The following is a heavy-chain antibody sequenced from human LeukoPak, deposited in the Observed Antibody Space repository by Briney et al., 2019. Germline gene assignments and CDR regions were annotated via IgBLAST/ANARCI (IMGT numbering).Heavy chain of an antibody. D-gene: IGHD3-3*01. Sequence: GSLRLSCAASGFTFSSYALHWVRQAPGKGLEWVAVISYDGSNKYYADSVKGRFTISRDNSKTTLYLQMNSLRAEDTAVYYCASRITVFGVATRGYCMDVWGKGTTVTVSS. CDR3: ASRITVFGVATRGYCMDV. J-gene: IGHJ6*03. CDR1: GFTFSSYA. V-gene: IGHV3-30-3*01. CDR2: ISYDGSNK.